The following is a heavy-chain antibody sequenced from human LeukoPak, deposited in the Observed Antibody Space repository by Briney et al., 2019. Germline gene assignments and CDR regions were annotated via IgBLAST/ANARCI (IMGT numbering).Heavy chain of an antibody. CDR3: ARDPNSSGYPSDAFDI. V-gene: IGHV4-39*07. J-gene: IGHJ3*02. CDR2: IYYSGST. CDR1: GGSISSSSYY. Sequence: SETLSLTCTVSGGSISSSSYYWGWIRQPPGKGLEWIGSIYYSGSTYYNPSLKSRVTISVDTSKNQFSLKLSSVTAADTAVYYCARDPNSSGYPSDAFDIWGQGTMVTVSS. D-gene: IGHD3-22*01.